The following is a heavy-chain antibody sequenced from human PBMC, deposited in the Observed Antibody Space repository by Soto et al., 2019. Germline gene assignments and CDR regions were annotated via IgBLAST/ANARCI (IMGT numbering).Heavy chain of an antibody. Sequence: QVQLQESGPGLVKPSQTLSLTCTVSGGSIRSSDYYWSWIRQPPGKGLKWIGYVYYSESAYYNPSLQSRGFISIDTSKNQFSLTLSSVTAADTAVYYCARVIITATGTSGFDSWGQGTLVTVSS. J-gene: IGHJ4*02. CDR1: GGSIRSSDYY. CDR2: VYYSESA. D-gene: IGHD6-13*01. V-gene: IGHV4-30-4*01. CDR3: ARVIITATGTSGFDS.